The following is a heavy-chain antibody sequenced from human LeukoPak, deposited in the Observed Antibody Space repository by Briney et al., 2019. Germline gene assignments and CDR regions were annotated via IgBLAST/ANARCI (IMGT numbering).Heavy chain of an antibody. CDR3: ARDGLGLRYFDWLLPPYFDY. J-gene: IGHJ4*02. D-gene: IGHD3-9*01. Sequence: GASVKVSCKASGYTFTSYYMHWVRQAPGQGLEWMGIINPSGGSTSYAQKFQGRVTMTRDTSTSTVYMELSSLRSEDTAVYYCARDGLGLRYFDWLLPPYFDYWGQGTLVTVSS. V-gene: IGHV1-46*01. CDR1: GYTFTSYY. CDR2: INPSGGST.